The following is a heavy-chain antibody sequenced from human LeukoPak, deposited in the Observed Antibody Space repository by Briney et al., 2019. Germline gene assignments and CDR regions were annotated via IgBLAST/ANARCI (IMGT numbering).Heavy chain of an antibody. J-gene: IGHJ4*02. V-gene: IGHV1-8*03. CDR2: MNPNSGNT. Sequence: ASVRVSCKASGYTFTSYDINWVRQATGQGLEWMGWMNPNSGNTGYAQKFQGRVTITRNTSISTAYMELSSLRSEDTAVYYCARGREPWLPDYWGQGTLVTVSS. CDR3: ARGREPWLPDY. CDR1: GYTFTSYD. D-gene: IGHD1-26*01.